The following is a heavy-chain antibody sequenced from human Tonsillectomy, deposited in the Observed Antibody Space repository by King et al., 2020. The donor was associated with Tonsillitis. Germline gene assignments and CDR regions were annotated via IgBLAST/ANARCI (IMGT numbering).Heavy chain of an antibody. CDR3: AKDKGAAYYDSGRGAFDV. Sequence: QLVQSGGGLVKPGGSLRLSCATSGFTFNNYDMNWVRQAPGKGLEWVSSISSNIRYIYFSDSVKGRVAISRDKAKNSLFLQILSLRVEDTAVYYCAKDKGAAYYDSGRGAFDVWGQGTMVTVSS. V-gene: IGHV3-21*01. CDR1: GFTFNNYD. D-gene: IGHD3-22*01. CDR2: ISSNIRYI. J-gene: IGHJ3*01.